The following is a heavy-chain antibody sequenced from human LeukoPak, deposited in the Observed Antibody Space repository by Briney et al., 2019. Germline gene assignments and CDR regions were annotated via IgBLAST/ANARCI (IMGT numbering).Heavy chain of an antibody. CDR1: GDSISSTTNY. V-gene: IGHV4-39*07. Sequence: SETLSLTCTVSGDSISSTTNYCVWIRPPQGKGLEWIGSIYYSGSTYYNPSRKSRVTISVDTSKTQFSLRLSSVTAADTAVYYCARTHYYYYYMDVWGKGTTVTVS. J-gene: IGHJ6*03. CDR2: IYYSGST. CDR3: ARTHYYYYYMDV.